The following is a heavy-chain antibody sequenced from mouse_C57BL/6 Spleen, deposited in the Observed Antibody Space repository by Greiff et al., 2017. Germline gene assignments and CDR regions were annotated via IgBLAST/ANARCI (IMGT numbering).Heavy chain of an antibody. CDR2: IRSKSSNYAT. J-gene: IGHJ4*01. V-gene: IGHV10-3*01. CDR1: GFTFTTYA. CDR3: VRERGYGYGLPYYAMDY. Sequence: EVKLQESGGGLVQPKGSLKLSCAASGFTFTTYAMHWVRQAPGQGLEWVARIRSKSSNYATYYANSVKDRFTISRDDSQSMLYLQMNNLKTEDTAMYYCVRERGYGYGLPYYAMDYWGQGTSVTVSS. D-gene: IGHD2-2*01.